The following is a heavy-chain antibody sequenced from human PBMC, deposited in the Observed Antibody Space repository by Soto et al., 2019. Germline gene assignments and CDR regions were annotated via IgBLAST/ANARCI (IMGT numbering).Heavy chain of an antibody. J-gene: IGHJ2*01. Sequence: ASVKGSCKACRYAVSGCMHWVRQAPVQGREWMGIINPSGGSTSYAQKFQGRVTMTRDTSTSTVYMELSSLRSEDTAVYYCARVGYYYDSSGRYWYFDLWGRGTLVTVSS. V-gene: IGHV1-46*01. D-gene: IGHD3-22*01. CDR1: RYAVSGC. CDR3: ARVGYYYDSSGRYWYFDL. CDR2: INPSGGST.